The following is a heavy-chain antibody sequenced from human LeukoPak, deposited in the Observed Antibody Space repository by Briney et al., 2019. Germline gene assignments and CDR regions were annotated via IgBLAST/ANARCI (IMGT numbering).Heavy chain of an antibody. CDR3: ARLASVVPAGKGWFDP. CDR1: GGSVSSSSYY. D-gene: IGHD2-2*01. V-gene: IGHV4-39*01. Sequence: PSETLSLTCTVSGGSVSSSSYYWGWIRQPPGKGLEWIGIIYYSGSTYYNPSLKSRVIISVDTSKNQLSLKLSSVTAADTAVYYCARLASVVPAGKGWFDPWGQGALVIVSS. CDR2: IYYSGST. J-gene: IGHJ5*02.